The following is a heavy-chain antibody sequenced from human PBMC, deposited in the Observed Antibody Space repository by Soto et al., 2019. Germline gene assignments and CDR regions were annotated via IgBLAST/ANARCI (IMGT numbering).Heavy chain of an antibody. CDR2: IIPIFGTA. J-gene: IGHJ3*02. V-gene: IGHV1-69*13. Sequence: SVKVSCKASGGTFSSYAISWVRQAPGQGLEWMGGIIPIFGTANYAQKFQGRVTITADESTSTAYMELSSLRSEDTAIYYCAREVITVTPEINDAFDIWGQGTMVTVSS. D-gene: IGHD4-17*01. CDR3: AREVITVTPEINDAFDI. CDR1: GGTFSSYA.